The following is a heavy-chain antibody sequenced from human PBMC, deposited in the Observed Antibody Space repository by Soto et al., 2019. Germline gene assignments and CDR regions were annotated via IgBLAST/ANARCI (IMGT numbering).Heavy chain of an antibody. J-gene: IGHJ4*02. Sequence: QVQLVESGGGVVQPGRSLRLSCAAAGFTFSTYGMHWVRQAPGQGLEWVAVIWLDGSYKYYADSVKGRFTISRDNSKNTVYLQMNILGVDDTAVYSCATPPPGDPEGGLEYWGQGTLVTVSS. CDR1: GFTFSTYG. V-gene: IGHV3-33*01. CDR2: IWLDGSYK. D-gene: IGHD2-21*01. CDR3: ATPPPGDPEGGLEY.